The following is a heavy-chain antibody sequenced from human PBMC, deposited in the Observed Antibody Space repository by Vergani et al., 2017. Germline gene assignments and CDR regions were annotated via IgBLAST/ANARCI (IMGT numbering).Heavy chain of an antibody. CDR3: ARDGYCSSTSCPYYYGMDV. D-gene: IGHD2-2*03. J-gene: IGHJ6*02. CDR1: GYTFTSYG. Sequence: QVQLVQSGAEVKKPGASVKVSCKASGYTFTSYGISWVRQAPGQGLEWMGWISAYNGNTNYAQKLQGRVTMTTDTSTSTAYMELSILRSEDTAVYYCARDGYCSSTSCPYYYGMDVWGQGTTVTVSS. V-gene: IGHV1-18*01. CDR2: ISAYNGNT.